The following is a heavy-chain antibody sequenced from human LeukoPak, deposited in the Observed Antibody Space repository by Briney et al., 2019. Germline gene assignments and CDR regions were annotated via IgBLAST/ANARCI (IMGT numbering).Heavy chain of an antibody. CDR3: XRXXSWYNAFDI. CDR1: GGSISSSSYY. D-gene: IGHD6-13*01. CDR2: IYYSGST. Sequence: SETLSLTCTVSGGSISSSSYYLGWIRQTPGKGLEWIVSIYYSGSTYYNPSLKSRVTISVDTSKNQFSLKLSSVTAADTAVYYXXRXXSWYNAFDIWGQGTMVTVSS. J-gene: IGHJ3*02. V-gene: IGHV4-39*01.